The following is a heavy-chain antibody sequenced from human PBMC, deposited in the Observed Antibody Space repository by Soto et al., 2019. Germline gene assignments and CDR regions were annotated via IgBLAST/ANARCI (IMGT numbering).Heavy chain of an antibody. CDR2: ISGSGGST. V-gene: IGHV3-23*01. D-gene: IGHD2-15*01. CDR3: AKGDCSGGSCYPYYYYYYMDV. Sequence: GGSLRLSCAASGFTFSSYAMSWVRQAPGKGLEWVSAISGSGGSTYYADSVKGRFTISRDNSKNTLYLQMNSLRAEDTAVYYCAKGDCSGGSCYPYYYYYYMDVWGKGTTVTVSS. J-gene: IGHJ6*03. CDR1: GFTFSSYA.